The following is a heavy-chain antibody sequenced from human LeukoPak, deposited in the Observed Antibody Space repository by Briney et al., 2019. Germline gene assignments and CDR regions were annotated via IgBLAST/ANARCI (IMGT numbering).Heavy chain of an antibody. CDR2: INPNSGGT. V-gene: IGHV1-2*02. CDR3: ARDDIAVAGTMFY. CDR1: GYTFTGYY. J-gene: IGHJ4*02. D-gene: IGHD6-19*01. Sequence: ASVKVSCKASGYTFTGYYMHRVRQAPGQGLEWMGWINPNSGGTNYAQKFQGRVTMTRDTSISTAYMELSRLRSDDTAVYYCARDDIAVAGTMFYWGQGTLVTVSS.